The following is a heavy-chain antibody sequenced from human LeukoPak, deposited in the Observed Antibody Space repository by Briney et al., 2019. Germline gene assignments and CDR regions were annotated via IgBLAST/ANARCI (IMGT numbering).Heavy chain of an antibody. CDR3: ARDLDWILFDY. CDR1: GFTFSTYW. V-gene: IGHV3-74*03. D-gene: IGHD3-9*01. CDR2: IRPEGTTA. J-gene: IGHJ4*02. Sequence: GGSLRLSCAASGFTFSTYWMHWVRQAPGKGLVWVARIRPEGTTAAYADSVKGRFTISRDNAKNTLFLQMNSLSAEDTAVYYCARDLDWILFDYWGQGTLVTVSS.